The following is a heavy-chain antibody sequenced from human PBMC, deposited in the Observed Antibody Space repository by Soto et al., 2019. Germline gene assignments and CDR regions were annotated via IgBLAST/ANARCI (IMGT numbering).Heavy chain of an antibody. J-gene: IGHJ4*02. CDR3: VRTGVYCSGGSCYSLLFYY. CDR1: GGSISSSSYY. CDR2: IYYSGST. D-gene: IGHD2-15*01. V-gene: IGHV4-39*01. Sequence: SETLSLTCTVSGGSISSSSYYWGWIRQPPGKGLEWIGSIYYSGSTYYNPSLKSRVTISVDTSKNQFSLKLSSVTAADTAVYYCVRTGVYCSGGSCYSLLFYYWGQGTLVTVSS.